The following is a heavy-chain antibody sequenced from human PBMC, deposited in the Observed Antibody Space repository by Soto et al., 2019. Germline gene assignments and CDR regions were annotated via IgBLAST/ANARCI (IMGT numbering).Heavy chain of an antibody. J-gene: IGHJ6*03. Sequence: GGSLRLSCAASGFTVSSNYMSWVRQAPGKGLEWVSVIYSGGSTYYADSVKGRFTISRDNSKNTLYLQMNSLRAEDTAVYYCARTRRRYCSGGSCYDGYYYYYMDGWGKGTEVTVSS. D-gene: IGHD2-15*01. CDR3: ARTRRRYCSGGSCYDGYYYYYMDG. CDR2: IYSGGST. CDR1: GFTVSSNY. V-gene: IGHV3-66*01.